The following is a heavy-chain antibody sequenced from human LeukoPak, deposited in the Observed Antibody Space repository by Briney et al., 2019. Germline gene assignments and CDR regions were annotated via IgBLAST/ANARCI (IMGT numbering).Heavy chain of an antibody. V-gene: IGHV3-30*03. CDR1: GFTFSTYG. J-gene: IGHJ4*02. CDR2: IPYDGTNK. CDR3: ASARALYGYSGYDEPYFDY. D-gene: IGHD5-12*01. Sequence: GGSLRLSCAASGFTFSTYGMHWVRQAPGKGLEWVALIPYDGTNKYFADSVKGRFTISRDNSKNTLYLQMNSLRAGDTAVYYCASARALYGYSGYDEPYFDYWGQGTLVTVSS.